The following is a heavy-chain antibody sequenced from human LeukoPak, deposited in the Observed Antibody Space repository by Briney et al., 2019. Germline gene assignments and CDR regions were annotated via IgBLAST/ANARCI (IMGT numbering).Heavy chain of an antibody. V-gene: IGHV4-4*09. CDR1: GGSISSYY. D-gene: IGHD6-13*01. CDR3: ARHFPYSSSWNDAFDI. CDR2: IYTSGST. Sequence: PSETLSLTCTVSGGSISSYYWSWIRQPPGKGLEWLGYIYTSGSTNYNPSLKSRVTISVDTSKNHFSLKLSSVTAADTAVYYCARHFPYSSSWNDAFDIWGQGTMVTVSS. J-gene: IGHJ3*02.